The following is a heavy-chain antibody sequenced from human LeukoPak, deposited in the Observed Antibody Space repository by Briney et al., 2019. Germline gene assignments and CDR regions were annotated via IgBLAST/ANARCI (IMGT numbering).Heavy chain of an antibody. CDR1: GFTFGDYA. CDR3: TREKIVEVPAATYYYYGMDV. V-gene: IGHV3-49*04. J-gene: IGHJ6*02. Sequence: PGRSLRLSCTASGFTFGDYAMSWVRQAPGKGLEWVGFIRSKAYGGTTEYAASVKGRFTISRDDSKSIAYLQMNSLKTKDTAVYYCTREKIVEVPAATYYYYGMDVWGQGTTVTVSS. CDR2: IRSKAYGGTT. D-gene: IGHD2-2*01.